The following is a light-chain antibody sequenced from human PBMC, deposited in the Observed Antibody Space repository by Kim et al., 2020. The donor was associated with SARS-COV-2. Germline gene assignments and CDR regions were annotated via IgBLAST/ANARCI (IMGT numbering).Light chain of an antibody. V-gene: IGLV2-14*03. CDR3: SSYTSTITV. J-gene: IGLJ3*02. CDR2: DVS. Sequence: VSGSPGQSISISCTGTSSYNYVSWYQQHPGKAPKLMMYDVSHRPSGVSSRFSGSKSGNTASLTISGLQAEDEADYYCSSYTSTITVFGGGTKVTVL. CDR1: SSYNY.